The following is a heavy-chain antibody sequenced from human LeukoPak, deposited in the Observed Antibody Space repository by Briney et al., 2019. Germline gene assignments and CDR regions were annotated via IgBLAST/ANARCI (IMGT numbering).Heavy chain of an antibody. D-gene: IGHD2-15*01. CDR3: ARRTAATH. V-gene: IGHV3-23*01. CDR2: ISGSGVST. J-gene: IGHJ4*02. Sequence: GXXLRLSCAASGFTFSSYAMSWVRQARGKGLEWVSAISGSGVSTYYADSVKARFTISRDNSKNTLYLQMNSLRAEDTAVYYCARRTAATHWGQGTLVTVSS. CDR1: GFTFSSYA.